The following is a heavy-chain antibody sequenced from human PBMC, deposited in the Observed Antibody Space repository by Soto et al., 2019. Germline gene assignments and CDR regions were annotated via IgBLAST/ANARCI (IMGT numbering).Heavy chain of an antibody. Sequence: QITLNESGPPVVRPTETLTLTCRFSGFSLTTSGVGVGWIRQSPGKAPEWLALIYCDEDKRCSASLKSRLTITKDTSKNQVVLTVSDLDPTDTATYYCAHRVLRTVFGLVTTTAIYFDFWGQGTPVSVSS. CDR3: AHRVLRTVFGLVTTTAIYFDF. D-gene: IGHD3-3*01. CDR1: GFSLTTSGVG. J-gene: IGHJ4*02. V-gene: IGHV2-5*02. CDR2: IYCDEDK.